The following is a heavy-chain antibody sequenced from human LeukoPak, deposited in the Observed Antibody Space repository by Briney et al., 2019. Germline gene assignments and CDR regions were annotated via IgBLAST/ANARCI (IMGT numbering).Heavy chain of an antibody. Sequence: SETLSLTCAVYGESFSGYYWSWLRQPPGKGLEWIGEINHSGSTNYNPSLKSRVTISVDTSKNQFSLKLSSVTAADTAVYYCARGLPYSSSWYWFDPWGQGTLVTVSS. V-gene: IGHV4-34*01. CDR1: GESFSGYY. CDR3: ARGLPYSSSWYWFDP. J-gene: IGHJ5*02. D-gene: IGHD6-13*01. CDR2: INHSGST.